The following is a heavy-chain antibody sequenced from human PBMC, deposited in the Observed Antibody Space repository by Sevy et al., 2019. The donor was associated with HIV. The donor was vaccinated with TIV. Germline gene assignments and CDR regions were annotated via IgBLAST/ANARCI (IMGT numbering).Heavy chain of an antibody. Sequence: GGSLRLSCAASGFTFSSYNINWIRQAPGKGLEWVSSISGSSNYIYYSDSVKGRFTISRDNAKNSLYLQMNSLRDDDTAVYYCAKALNPALESMIEVIFRTLKGFDVWGQGTMVTVSS. D-gene: IGHD3-22*01. CDR3: AKALNPALESMIEVIFRTLKGFDV. CDR1: GFTFSSYN. V-gene: IGHV3-21*04. J-gene: IGHJ3*01. CDR2: ISGSSNYI.